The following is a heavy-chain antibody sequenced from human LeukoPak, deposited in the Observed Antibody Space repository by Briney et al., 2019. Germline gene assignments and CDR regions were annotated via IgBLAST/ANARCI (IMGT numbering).Heavy chain of an antibody. D-gene: IGHD3-10*01. J-gene: IGHJ4*02. Sequence: NPSETLSLTCTASGGSISSYYCNWIRQPPGQRPEWIGYISYIGSTNYHPSLKRRVTMSVDLSKNQFSLKLSSVTAADTAVYYCARASGADRPSDYWGQGTLVTVSS. V-gene: IGHV4-59*01. CDR2: ISYIGST. CDR3: ARASGADRPSDY. CDR1: GGSISSYY.